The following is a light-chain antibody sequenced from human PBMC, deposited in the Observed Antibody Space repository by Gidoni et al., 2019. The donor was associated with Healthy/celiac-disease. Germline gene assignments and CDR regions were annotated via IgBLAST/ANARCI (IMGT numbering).Light chain of an antibody. CDR2: DDS. J-gene: IGLJ3*02. CDR3: QVWDSSSDHWV. Sequence: SYVLTQPPSVSVAPGQTARITCGGNKIGSKSVHWYHQKPGQAPGLVVYDDSGRPSGIPERFSGSNSGNTATLTISRVEAGDEADYYCQVWDSSSDHWVFGGGTKLTVL. CDR1: KIGSKS. V-gene: IGLV3-21*02.